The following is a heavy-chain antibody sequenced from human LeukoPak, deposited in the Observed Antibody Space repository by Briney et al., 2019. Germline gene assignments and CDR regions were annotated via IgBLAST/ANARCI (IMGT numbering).Heavy chain of an antibody. CDR2: INHSGST. CDR3: ATNYAVAGPYYFDY. Sequence: SETLSLTCAVYGGSFSGYYWSWIRQPPGEGLEWIGEINHSGSTNYNPSLKSRVTISLDTSKNQFSLKLNSVTAADTAVYYCATNYAVAGPYYFDYWGQGTLITVSS. J-gene: IGHJ4*02. V-gene: IGHV4-34*01. D-gene: IGHD6-19*01. CDR1: GGSFSGYY.